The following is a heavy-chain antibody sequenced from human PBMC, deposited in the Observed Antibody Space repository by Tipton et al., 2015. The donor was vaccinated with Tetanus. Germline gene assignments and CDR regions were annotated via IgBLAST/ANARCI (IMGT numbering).Heavy chain of an antibody. CDR3: AKDGDYVWGSYRGLGGAVAY. J-gene: IGHJ4*02. CDR2: ISGSGGST. V-gene: IGHV3-23*01. D-gene: IGHD3-16*02. CDR1: GFTFSSYA. Sequence: SLRLSCAASGFTFSSYAMSWVRQAPGKGLEWVSAISGSGGSTYYADSVKGRFTISRDNSKNTLYLQMNSLRAGDTAVYYCAKDGDYVWGSYRGLGGAVAYWGQGTLVTVSS.